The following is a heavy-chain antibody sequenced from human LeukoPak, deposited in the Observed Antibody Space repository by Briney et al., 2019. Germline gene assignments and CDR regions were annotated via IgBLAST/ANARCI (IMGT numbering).Heavy chain of an antibody. V-gene: IGHV5-51*01. CDR2: IYPGDSDT. CDR1: GYRFTSYW. CDR3: ARLTGDYGDYVGYFDY. J-gene: IGHJ4*02. D-gene: IGHD4-17*01. Sequence: GESLKISFKGSGYRFTSYWIGWVRPMPGKGLEWMGIIYPGDSDTRYSPSFQGQVTISADKSISTAYLQWSSLKASDTAMYYCARLTGDYGDYVGYFDYWGQGTLVTVSS.